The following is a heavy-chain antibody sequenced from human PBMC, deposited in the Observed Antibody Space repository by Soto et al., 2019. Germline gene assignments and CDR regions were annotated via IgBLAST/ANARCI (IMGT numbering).Heavy chain of an antibody. V-gene: IGHV3-30*03. CDR2: ISYDGSNK. CDR3: ARNFGAYCGGDCPFYFDY. Sequence: GGSLRLSCAASGFTFSSYGMHWVRQAPGKGLEWVAVISYDGSNKYYADSVKGRFTISRDNSKNTLYLQMNSLRAEDTAVYYCARNFGAYCGGDCPFYFDYWGQGTLVTVSS. J-gene: IGHJ4*02. D-gene: IGHD2-21*01. CDR1: GFTFSSYG.